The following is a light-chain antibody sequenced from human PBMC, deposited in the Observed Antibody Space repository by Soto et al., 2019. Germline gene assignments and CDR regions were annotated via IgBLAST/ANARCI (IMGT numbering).Light chain of an antibody. Sequence: QSALTQPASVSGSPGQSITISCTGTSSDIGYYDYVSWYQHHSGKAPKLIIYEVNSRPSGVSNRFSGSKSVNTASLTISGLQAEDEADYFCSSHSSSSAYYVFGTRTKVTVL. CDR2: EVN. CDR1: SSDIGYYDY. CDR3: SSHSSSSAYYV. J-gene: IGLJ1*01. V-gene: IGLV2-14*01.